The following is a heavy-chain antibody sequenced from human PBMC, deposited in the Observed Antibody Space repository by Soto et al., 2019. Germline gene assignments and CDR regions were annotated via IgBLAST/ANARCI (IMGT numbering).Heavy chain of an antibody. J-gene: IGHJ4*02. CDR3: ARDAVGYCSSTSCPSKGHFDY. D-gene: IGHD2-2*01. Sequence: SVKVSCKASGYTFTGYYMHWVRQAPGQGLEWMGWINPNSGGTNYAQKFQGWVTMTRDTSISTAYMELSRLRSDDTAVYYCARDAVGYCSSTSCPSKGHFDYWGQGTLVTVSS. CDR1: GYTFTGYY. V-gene: IGHV1-2*04. CDR2: INPNSGGT.